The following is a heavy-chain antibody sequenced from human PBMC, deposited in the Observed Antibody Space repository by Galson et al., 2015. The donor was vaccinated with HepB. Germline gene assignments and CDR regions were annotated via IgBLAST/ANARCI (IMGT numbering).Heavy chain of an antibody. CDR2: ISSSSSTI. Sequence: SLRLSCAASGFTFSDYYMSWIRQAPGKGLEWVSYISSSSSTIYYADSVKGRFTISRDNAKNSLYLQMNSLRDEDTAVYYCASRPIVLRFLEWTQDYGMDVWGQGTTVTVSS. CDR1: GFTFSDYY. V-gene: IGHV3-11*04. J-gene: IGHJ6*02. D-gene: IGHD3-3*01. CDR3: ASRPIVLRFLEWTQDYGMDV.